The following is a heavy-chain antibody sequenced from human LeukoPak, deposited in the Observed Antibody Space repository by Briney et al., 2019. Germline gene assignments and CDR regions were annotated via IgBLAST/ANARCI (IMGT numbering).Heavy chain of an antibody. CDR3: ARALGYSYGSTAFDI. V-gene: IGHV4-38-2*02. CDR1: GYSISSGYY. J-gene: IGHJ3*02. D-gene: IGHD5-18*01. CDR2: IYHSGST. Sequence: SETLSLTCTVCGYSISSGYYWGWIRQPPGKGLEWIGSIYHSGSTYYNPSLKSRVTISVDTSKNQFSLKLSSVTAADTAVYYCARALGYSYGSTAFDIWGQGTMVTVSS.